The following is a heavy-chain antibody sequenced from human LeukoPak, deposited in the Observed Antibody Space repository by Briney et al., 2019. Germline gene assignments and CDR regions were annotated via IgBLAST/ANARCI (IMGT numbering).Heavy chain of an antibody. CDR1: GGSISSSSYY. J-gene: IGHJ4*02. Sequence: SETLSLTCTVSGGSISSSSYYWGWIRQPPGKGLEWIGSIYYSGSTYYNPSLKSRVTISVDTPKNQFSLKLSSVTAADTAVYYCARDREVTAMVPFDYWGQGTLVTVSS. V-gene: IGHV4-39*07. CDR3: ARDREVTAMVPFDY. CDR2: IYYSGST. D-gene: IGHD5-18*01.